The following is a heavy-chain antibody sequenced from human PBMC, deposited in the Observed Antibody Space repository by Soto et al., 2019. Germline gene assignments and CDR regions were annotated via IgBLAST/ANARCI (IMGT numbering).Heavy chain of an antibody. D-gene: IGHD2-15*01. Sequence: SETLSLTCAVSGFFISSGNYWGWIRKPPGKGLEWIGSIFHGGNTYYNPSLKSRVTISVDMSKNQFSLKLNSVTAADTAVYYCARARWYDAFDVWGEGTVVTVSS. J-gene: IGHJ3*01. CDR2: IFHGGNT. CDR1: GFFISSGNY. CDR3: ARARWYDAFDV. V-gene: IGHV4-38-2*01.